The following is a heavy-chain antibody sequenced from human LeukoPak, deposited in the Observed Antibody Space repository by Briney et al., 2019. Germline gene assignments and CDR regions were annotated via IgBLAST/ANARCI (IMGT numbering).Heavy chain of an antibody. J-gene: IGHJ4*02. V-gene: IGHV3-20*04. CDR1: GYTFDDYG. D-gene: IGHD2-15*01. CDR2: INWNGGST. CDR3: ARARGRGSGYCSGGSCLYYFDY. Sequence: GGSLRLSCAASGYTFDDYGMSWVRQAPGKGLEWVSGINWNGGSTGYADSVKGRFTISRDNAKNYLYLQMNSLRAEDTALYYCARARGRGSGYCSGGSCLYYFDYWGQGTLVTVSS.